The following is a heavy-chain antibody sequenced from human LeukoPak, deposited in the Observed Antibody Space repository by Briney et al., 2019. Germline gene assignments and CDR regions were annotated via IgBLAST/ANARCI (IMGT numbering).Heavy chain of an antibody. D-gene: IGHD3-22*01. CDR1: GFTFSSYA. J-gene: IGHJ4*02. CDR3: AKDSYDSSGYRYYFDY. CDR2: ISGSGGST. V-gene: IGHV3-23*01. Sequence: GGSLRLSCAASGFTFSSYAMSWVRQAPGKGLEWVSAISGSGGSTYYADSVKGRFTISRDNSKNTLYLQMNSLRAEDTAVYYCAKDSYDSSGYRYYFDYWGQGTLVTVSS.